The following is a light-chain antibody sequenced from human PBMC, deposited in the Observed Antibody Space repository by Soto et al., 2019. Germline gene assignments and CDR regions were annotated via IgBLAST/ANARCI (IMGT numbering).Light chain of an antibody. J-gene: IGLJ1*01. Sequence: QSVLTQPHSASGTPGQRVSISCSGGSSNSGTKSVNWYQQLPGAAPKLLIFSNTQRPSGVPDRFAGSKSGTSASLAISGLQSEDEGDYYCAAWDDSLSGYVFGTGTKLTVL. CDR1: SSNSGTKS. CDR3: AAWDDSLSGYV. V-gene: IGLV1-44*01. CDR2: SNT.